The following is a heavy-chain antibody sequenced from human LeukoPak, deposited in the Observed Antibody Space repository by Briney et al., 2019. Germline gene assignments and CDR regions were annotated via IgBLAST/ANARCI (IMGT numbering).Heavy chain of an antibody. D-gene: IGHD3-10*01. CDR1: GFTFSSYT. J-gene: IGHJ3*01. CDR3: ARVGSWDTFDV. CDR2: ISSSSTYI. Sequence: PGGPLRLSCAASGFTFSSYTMNWVRQAPGKGLEWVSSISSSSTYIYYADSVKGRFTISRDNAKNSLYLQMNSLRAEDTAVYHCARVGSWDTFDVWGQGTMVTVSS. V-gene: IGHV3-21*01.